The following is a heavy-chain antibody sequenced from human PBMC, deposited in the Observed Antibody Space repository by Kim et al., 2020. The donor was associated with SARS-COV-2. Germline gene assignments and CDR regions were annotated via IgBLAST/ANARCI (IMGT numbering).Heavy chain of an antibody. V-gene: IGHV3-73*01. D-gene: IGHD3-22*01. CDR3: TVYSYDSSGHTGAFDI. CDR2: IRSKANSYAT. CDR1: GFTFSGSA. J-gene: IGHJ3*02. Sequence: GGSLRLSCAASGFTFSGSAMHWVRQASGKGLEWVGRIRSKANSYATAYAASVKGRFTISRADSKNTAYLQMNSLKTEDTAVYYCTVYSYDSSGHTGAFDIWGHGKLVPVSS.